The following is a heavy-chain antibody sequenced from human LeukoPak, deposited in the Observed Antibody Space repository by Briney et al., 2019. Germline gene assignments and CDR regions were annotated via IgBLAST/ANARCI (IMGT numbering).Heavy chain of an antibody. D-gene: IGHD3-10*01. CDR2: ISAYKGNT. J-gene: IGHJ4*02. CDR1: GYTFTSYG. V-gene: IGHV1-18*01. Sequence: AAVKVSCKASGYTFTSYGISWVRQAPGQGLEWMGWISAYKGNTNYAQKLQGRVTMPTDTSPSTAYTELTSLRSDDTAVYYCARAKAAVIDYWGQGTLVTVSS. CDR3: ARAKAAVIDY.